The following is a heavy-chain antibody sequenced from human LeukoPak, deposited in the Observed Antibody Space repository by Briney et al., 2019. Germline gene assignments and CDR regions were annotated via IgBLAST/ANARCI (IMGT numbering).Heavy chain of an antibody. CDR3: APEDCSGGSCHPFDY. J-gene: IGHJ4*02. V-gene: IGHV4-34*01. Sequence: KPSETLSLTCAVYGGSFSGYYWSWIRQPPGKGLEWIGEINHSGSTNYNPSLKSRVTISVDTSKNQFSLKLSSVTAADTAVYYCAPEDCSGGSCHPFDYWGQGTLVTVSS. D-gene: IGHD2-15*01. CDR1: GGSFSGYY. CDR2: INHSGST.